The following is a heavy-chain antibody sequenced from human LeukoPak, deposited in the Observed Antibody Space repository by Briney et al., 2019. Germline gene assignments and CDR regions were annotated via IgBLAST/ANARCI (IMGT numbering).Heavy chain of an antibody. V-gene: IGHV3-21*01. CDR1: GFTFSSYS. J-gene: IGHJ4*02. D-gene: IGHD2-2*02. Sequence: PGGSLRLPCAASGFTFSSYSMNWVRQAPGKGLEWVSSISSSSSYIYYADSVKGRFTISRDNAKNSLYLQMNSLRAEDTAVYYCAREYLGYCSSTSCYIYWGQGTLVTVSS. CDR3: AREYLGYCSSTSCYIY. CDR2: ISSSSSYI.